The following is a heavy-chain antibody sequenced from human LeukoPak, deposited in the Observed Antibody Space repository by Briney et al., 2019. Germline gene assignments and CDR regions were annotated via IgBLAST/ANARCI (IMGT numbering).Heavy chain of an antibody. CDR3: KTEWPVKEWLFYYYYYYYMDV. J-gene: IGHJ6*03. D-gene: IGHD3-3*01. CDR2: INHSGST. V-gene: IGHV4-34*01. Sequence: SETLSLTCAVYGGSFSGYYWSWIRQPPGKGLEWIGEINHSGSTNYNPSLKSRVTISVDTSKNQFSLKLSSVTAADTAVYYCKTEWPVKEWLFYYYYYYYMDVWGKGTTVTVSS. CDR1: GGSFSGYY.